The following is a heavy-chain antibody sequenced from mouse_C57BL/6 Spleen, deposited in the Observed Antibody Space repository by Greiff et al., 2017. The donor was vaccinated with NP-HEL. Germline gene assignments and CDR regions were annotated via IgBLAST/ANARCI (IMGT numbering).Heavy chain of an antibody. CDR3: ATLYGSSSWFAY. Sequence: EVKLMESGGGLVQPGGSLKLSCAASGIDFSRYWMSWVRRAPGKGLEWIGEINPDSSTINYAPSLKDKFIISRDNAKITLYLQMSKVRSEDTALYYCATLYGSSSWFAYWGQGTLVTVSA. CDR1: GIDFSRYW. CDR2: INPDSSTI. J-gene: IGHJ3*01. D-gene: IGHD1-1*01. V-gene: IGHV4-1*01.